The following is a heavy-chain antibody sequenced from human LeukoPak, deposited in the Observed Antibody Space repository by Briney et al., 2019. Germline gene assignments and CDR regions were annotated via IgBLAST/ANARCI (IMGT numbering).Heavy chain of an antibody. Sequence: SGTLSLTCAVSGGSISSSNWWSWVRQPPGKGLEWIGEIYHSGSTNYNPSLKSRVTISVDTSKNQFSLKLSSVTAADTAVYYCASGGGYYDSSGYYSTTLFFDYWGQGTLVTVSS. D-gene: IGHD3-22*01. CDR3: ASGGGYYDSSGYYSTTLFFDY. CDR1: GGSISSSNW. V-gene: IGHV4-4*02. CDR2: IYHSGST. J-gene: IGHJ4*02.